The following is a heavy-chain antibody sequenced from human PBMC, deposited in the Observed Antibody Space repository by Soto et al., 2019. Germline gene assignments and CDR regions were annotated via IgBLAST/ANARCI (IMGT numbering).Heavy chain of an antibody. CDR1: GGSISSSSYY. J-gene: IGHJ5*02. Sequence: SETLSLTCTVSGGSISSSSYYWGWIRQPPGKGLEWIGSIYYSGSTYYNPSLKSRVTISVDTSKNQFSLKLSSVTAADTALYYCAGRLDCSSTSCETWFDPWGQGTLVTVSS. V-gene: IGHV4-39*01. CDR3: AGRLDCSSTSCETWFDP. CDR2: IYYSGST. D-gene: IGHD2-2*01.